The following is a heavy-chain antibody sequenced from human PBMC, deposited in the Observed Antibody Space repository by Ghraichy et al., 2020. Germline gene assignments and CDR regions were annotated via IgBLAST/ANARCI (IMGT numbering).Heavy chain of an antibody. CDR3: ARDQVGRCGGDCPNWFDP. CDR2: ISSSSSTI. V-gene: IGHV3-48*02. CDR1: GFTFSSYS. Sequence: LSLTCAASGFTFSSYSMNWVRQAPGKGLEWVSYISSSSSTIYYADSVKGRFTISRDNAKNSLYLQMNSLRDEDTAVYYCARDQVGRCGGDCPNWFDPWGQGTLVTVSS. J-gene: IGHJ5*02. D-gene: IGHD2-21*02.